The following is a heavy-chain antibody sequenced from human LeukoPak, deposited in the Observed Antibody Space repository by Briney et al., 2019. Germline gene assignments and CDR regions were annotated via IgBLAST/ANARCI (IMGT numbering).Heavy chain of an antibody. J-gene: IGHJ5*02. V-gene: IGHV1-2*02. D-gene: IGHD3-3*01. CDR3: ARDFWSGYSNWFDP. CDR1: GYTFTGYY. CDR2: INPNSGGT. Sequence: GASVKVSCKASGYTFTGYYMHWVRQAPGQGLEWMGWINPNSGGTNYAQKFQGSVTMTRDTSISTAYMELSRLRSDDTAVYYCARDFWSGYSNWFDPWGQGTLVTVSS.